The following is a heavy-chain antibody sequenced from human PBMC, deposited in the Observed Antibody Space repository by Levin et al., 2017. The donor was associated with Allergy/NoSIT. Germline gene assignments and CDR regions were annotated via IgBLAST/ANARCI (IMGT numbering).Heavy chain of an antibody. Sequence: SQTLSLTCTVSGGSISSHYWSWVRQPAGKGLEWIGHIYTSGRTDYNPSLKSRVTMSLEPSKKQFSLKLRSVTAADTAIYYCARLYCIGGTRHFGFDIWGQGTTVTVSS. J-gene: IGHJ3*02. CDR2: IYTSGRT. CDR1: GGSISSHY. V-gene: IGHV4-4*07. D-gene: IGHD2-15*01. CDR3: ARLYCIGGTRHFGFDI.